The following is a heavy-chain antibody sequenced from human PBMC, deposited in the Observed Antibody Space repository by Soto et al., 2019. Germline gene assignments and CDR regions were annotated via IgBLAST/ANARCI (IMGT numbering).Heavy chain of an antibody. J-gene: IGHJ6*02. D-gene: IGHD6-6*01. Sequence: SETLSLTCTVSGGSISSSSYYWGWIRQPPGKGLEWIGSIYYSGSTYYNPSLKSRVTISVDTSKNQFSLKLSSVTAADTAVYYCARLGWRSSAYYYYGMDVWGQGTTVTVSS. V-gene: IGHV4-39*01. CDR1: GGSISSSSYY. CDR2: IYYSGST. CDR3: ARLGWRSSAYYYYGMDV.